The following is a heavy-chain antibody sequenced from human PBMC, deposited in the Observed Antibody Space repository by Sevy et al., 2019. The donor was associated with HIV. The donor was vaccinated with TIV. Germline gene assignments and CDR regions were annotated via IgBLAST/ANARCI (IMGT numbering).Heavy chain of an antibody. Sequence: GGSLRLSCVASGFNFSSYGMHWVRQAPGKGLEWVAVISYAGSSKYDADSVKGQFTISRDNFKYTLYLQINSQRAETTAVYYCAKESGSYYDFWSGHDAFGIWGQGTMVTVSS. CDR3: AKESGSYYDFWSGHDAFGI. CDR2: ISYAGSSK. V-gene: IGHV3-30*18. CDR1: GFNFSSYG. J-gene: IGHJ3*02. D-gene: IGHD3-3*01.